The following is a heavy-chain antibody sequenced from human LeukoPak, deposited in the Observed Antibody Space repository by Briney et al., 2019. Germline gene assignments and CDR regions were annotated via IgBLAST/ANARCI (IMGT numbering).Heavy chain of an antibody. J-gene: IGHJ4*02. V-gene: IGHV4-34*01. Sequence: SETLSLTCAVYGGSFSGYYWSWIRQPPGKGLEWIGEINHSRSTNYNPSLKSRVTISVDTSKSQFSLKLSSVTAADTAVYYCAREKTGYSSSWYIFDYWGQGTLVTVSS. CDR2: INHSRST. CDR1: GGSFSGYY. CDR3: AREKTGYSSSWYIFDY. D-gene: IGHD6-13*01.